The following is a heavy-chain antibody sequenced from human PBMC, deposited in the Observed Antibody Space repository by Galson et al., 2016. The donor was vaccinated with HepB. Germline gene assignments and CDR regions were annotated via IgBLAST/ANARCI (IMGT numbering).Heavy chain of an antibody. CDR3: TRLRFFSAANYFYGMDV. Sequence: QSGAEVKKPGESLQISCKGSGYSFASYWIGWVRQMPGKGLEYMGITFPGDSDTTYSRSFQGQVTISVDKSISTAYLQWSILEASDTAMYYCTRLRFFSAANYFYGMDVWGQGTTVTVSS. CDR2: TFPGDSDT. D-gene: IGHD3-10*01. V-gene: IGHV5-51*01. CDR1: GYSFASYW. J-gene: IGHJ6*02.